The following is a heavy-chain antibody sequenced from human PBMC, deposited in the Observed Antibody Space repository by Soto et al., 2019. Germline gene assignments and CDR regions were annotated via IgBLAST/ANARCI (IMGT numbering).Heavy chain of an antibody. V-gene: IGHV1-8*01. CDR3: ARMETFGSLNWCDP. D-gene: IGHD3-16*01. Sequence: GASVKVSCKASGYSFTNNDVSWVRQATGQGLEWMGWMNPGSGDTGYAHKFQGRVTMTRDISIATAYMELSSLRSDDTAIYYCARMETFGSLNWCDPWGQGTLVTVSS. J-gene: IGHJ5*02. CDR1: GYSFTNND. CDR2: MNPGSGDT.